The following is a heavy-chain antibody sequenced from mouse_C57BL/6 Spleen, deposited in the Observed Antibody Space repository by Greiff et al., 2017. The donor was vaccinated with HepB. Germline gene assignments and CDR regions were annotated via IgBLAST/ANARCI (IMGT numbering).Heavy chain of an antibody. D-gene: IGHD2-1*01. J-gene: IGHJ1*03. CDR3: ARFYGNSHWYFDV. CDR2: IYPRSGNT. V-gene: IGHV1-81*01. CDR1: GYTFTSYG. Sequence: VQLQQSGAELARPGASVKLSCKASGYTFTSYGISWVKQRTGQGLEWIGEIYPRSGNTYYNEKFKGKATLTADKSSSTAYMELRSLTSEDSAVYFCARFYGNSHWYFDVWGTGTTVTVSS.